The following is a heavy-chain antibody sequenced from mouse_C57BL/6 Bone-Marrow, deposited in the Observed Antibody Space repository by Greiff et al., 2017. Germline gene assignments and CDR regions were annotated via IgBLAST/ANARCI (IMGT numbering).Heavy chain of an antibody. J-gene: IGHJ3*01. D-gene: IGHD2-12*01. CDR3: ARFESYYYWFAY. Sequence: QVQLQQPGAELVKPGASVKMSCKASGYTFTSYCITWVKQSPGQGLEWIGDIYPGSGGTNYNEKFKSKATLTVDTSSSTDYMQLSRLTSEDSAVYYCARFESYYYWFAYWGQGTLVTVSA. V-gene: IGHV1-55*01. CDR2: IYPGSGGT. CDR1: GYTFTSYC.